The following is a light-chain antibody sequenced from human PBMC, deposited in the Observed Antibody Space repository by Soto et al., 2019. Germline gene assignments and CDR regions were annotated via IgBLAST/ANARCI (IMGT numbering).Light chain of an antibody. J-gene: IGKJ5*01. V-gene: IGKV1-5*03. CDR3: QRYNGT. CDR1: QYVGSW. Sequence: DIQLTQSPSTLSASAGDRVTITCRASQYVGSWLAWYQQKPGKAPKLLIYKASNLQSGVPSRFSGSGSATEFTLTISSLQPDDSATYYCQRYNGTFGQGTRLEIK. CDR2: KAS.